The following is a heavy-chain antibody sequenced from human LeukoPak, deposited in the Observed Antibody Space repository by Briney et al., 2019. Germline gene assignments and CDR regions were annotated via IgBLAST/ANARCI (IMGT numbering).Heavy chain of an antibody. CDR1: GFTFSSYA. V-gene: IGHV3-23*01. D-gene: IGHD1-14*01. Sequence: GGSLRLSCAASGFTFSSYAMSWVRQAPGKGLEWVSAISGSAGSTYYADSVKGRFTISRDNSKNTLYLQMNSLRAEDTAVYYCARGTLNIPGEHGAFDYWGQGTLVTVSS. CDR3: ARGTLNIPGEHGAFDY. J-gene: IGHJ4*02. CDR2: ISGSAGST.